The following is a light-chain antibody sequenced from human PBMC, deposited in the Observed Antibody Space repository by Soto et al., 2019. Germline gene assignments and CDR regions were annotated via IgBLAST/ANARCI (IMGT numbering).Light chain of an antibody. J-gene: IGKJ2*01. CDR1: QSVSSSY. Sequence: PGERATLSCRASQSVSSSYLAWYQQKPGQAPRLLIFAASSRATGIPDRFSGSGSGTDFTLTISRLEPEDFAVYYCQQYGSSPYTFGQGTKLEIK. CDR2: AAS. V-gene: IGKV3-20*01. CDR3: QQYGSSPYT.